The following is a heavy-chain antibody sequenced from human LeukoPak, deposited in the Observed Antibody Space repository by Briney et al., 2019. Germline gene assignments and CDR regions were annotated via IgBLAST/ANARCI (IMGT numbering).Heavy chain of an antibody. CDR1: GGSISSYY. CDR3: ARADRYGGNTNYYYYYMDV. CDR2: IYYSGST. D-gene: IGHD4-23*01. J-gene: IGHJ6*03. V-gene: IGHV4-59*01. Sequence: SETLSLTCSASGGSISSYYWSWIRQPPGKGLEWIGYIYYSGSTNYNPSLKSRVTISVDTSKNQFSLKLSSVTAADTAVYYCARADRYGGNTNYYYYYMDVWGKGTTVTVSS.